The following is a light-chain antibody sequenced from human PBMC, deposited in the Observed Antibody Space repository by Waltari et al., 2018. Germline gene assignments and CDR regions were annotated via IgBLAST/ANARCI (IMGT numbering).Light chain of an antibody. J-gene: IGKJ2*01. CDR1: QSIGSY. CDR3: QQSYSRPYT. V-gene: IGKV1-39*01. CDR2: DVT. Sequence: DIQMTQSPSSLSASVGDRVTITCRASQSIGSYLNWYQHKPGKAPEFLILDVTTLQSGVPSRFSGSGSGTYFTLTISRLQVEDFAIYYCQQSYSRPYTFGQGTRLEIK.